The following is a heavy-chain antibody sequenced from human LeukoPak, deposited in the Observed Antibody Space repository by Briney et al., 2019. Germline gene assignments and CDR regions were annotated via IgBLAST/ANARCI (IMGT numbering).Heavy chain of an antibody. CDR3: ARGLTVTYYYDSSGSTADY. J-gene: IGHJ4*02. V-gene: IGHV1-2*02. CDR1: GYTFTGYY. D-gene: IGHD3-22*01. CDR2: INPNSGGT. Sequence: PGASVKVSCKASGYTFTGYYMHWVRQAPGQGLEWMGWINPNSGGTNYAQKFQGRVTMTRDTSISTVYMELSRLRSDDTAVYYCARGLTVTYYYDSSGSTADYWGQGTLVTVSS.